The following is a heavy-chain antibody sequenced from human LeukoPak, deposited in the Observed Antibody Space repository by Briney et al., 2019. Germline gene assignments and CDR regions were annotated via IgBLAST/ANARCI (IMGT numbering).Heavy chain of an antibody. CDR3: ARGPSYYDFHH. J-gene: IGHJ4*02. CDR1: GYTFTSYD. D-gene: IGHD3-3*01. CDR2: MSPNSGNT. Sequence: GASVKVSCKASGYTFTSYDFNWVRQATGQGLEWMGWMSPNSGNTGYAQKFQGRVTMTSNTSISTAYMELSSLRSEDTAIYYCARGPSYYDFHHWGQGTLVTVSS. V-gene: IGHV1-8*01.